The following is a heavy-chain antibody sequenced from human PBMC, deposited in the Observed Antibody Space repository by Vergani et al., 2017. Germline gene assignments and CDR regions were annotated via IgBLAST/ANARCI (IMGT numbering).Heavy chain of an antibody. D-gene: IGHD3-16*01. CDR2: IHASGTK. CDR1: GASITSGSFY. CDR3: ARDDKVIGGGNNWFDP. Sequence: QVHLNEAGPGLVKPSQTLSLPCTVSGASITSGSFYWSWIRQPAGKGLEWIWRIHASGTKNYNPSLRSRVTLSVDTSKNQLSLKMISMTTADTAVYYCARDDKVIGGGNNWFDPWGQGTLVIVSS. V-gene: IGHV4-61*02. J-gene: IGHJ5*02.